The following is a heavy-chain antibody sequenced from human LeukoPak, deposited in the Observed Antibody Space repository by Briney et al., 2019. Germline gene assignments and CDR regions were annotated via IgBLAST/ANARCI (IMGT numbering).Heavy chain of an antibody. V-gene: IGHV3-48*03. D-gene: IGHD6-19*01. CDR2: ISSSGSTI. J-gene: IGHJ6*04. Sequence: PGGSLRLSCAASGFTFSSYEMNWVRQAPGKGLEWVSYISSSGSTIYYADSVKGRFTISRDNAKNSLYLQMNSLRAEDTAVYYCARGQYSSGWYEEDDCYYGMDVWGKGTTVTVSS. CDR3: ARGQYSSGWYEEDDCYYGMDV. CDR1: GFTFSSYE.